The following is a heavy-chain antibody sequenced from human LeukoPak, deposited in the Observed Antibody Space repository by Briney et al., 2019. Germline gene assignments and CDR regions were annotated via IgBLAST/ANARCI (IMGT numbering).Heavy chain of an antibody. CDR1: GYTFSNYG. V-gene: IGHV1-18*01. CDR2: ISAYNGNT. Sequence: ASVKVSCKTSGYTFSNYGISWVRQAPGQGLEWMGWISAYNGNTNYAQKLQGRVTMTTDTSTSTAYMELRSLRSDDTAVYYCARSLVATNPYYFDYWGQGTLVTVSS. D-gene: IGHD5-12*01. CDR3: ARSLVATNPYYFDY. J-gene: IGHJ4*02.